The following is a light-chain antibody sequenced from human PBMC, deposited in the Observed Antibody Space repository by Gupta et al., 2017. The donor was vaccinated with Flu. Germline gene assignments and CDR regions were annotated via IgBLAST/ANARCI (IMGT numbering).Light chain of an antibody. Sequence: DIQMTQSPSTLSASVGDRVTITCRASQSISSWLAWYQQKPGKAPKLLIEKASSLESGVPSRFSGSGSGTECTRHISRLQTDDCATEDCPHGTFGQGTKVEIK. CDR3: PHGT. CDR2: KAS. J-gene: IGKJ1*01. CDR1: QSISSW. V-gene: IGKV1-5*03.